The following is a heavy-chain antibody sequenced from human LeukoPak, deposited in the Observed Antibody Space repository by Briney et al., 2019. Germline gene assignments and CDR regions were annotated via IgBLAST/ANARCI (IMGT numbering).Heavy chain of an antibody. Sequence: SETLSLTCAVSGYSISSGYYWGWIRQPPGKGLEWIGSIYHSGSTYYNPSLKSRVTIPVDTSKNQFSLKLSSVTAADTAVYYCARDGGPITMVRGATDYWGQGTLVTVSS. CDR3: ARDGGPITMVRGATDY. CDR2: IYHSGST. D-gene: IGHD3-10*01. CDR1: GYSISSGYY. V-gene: IGHV4-38-2*02. J-gene: IGHJ4*02.